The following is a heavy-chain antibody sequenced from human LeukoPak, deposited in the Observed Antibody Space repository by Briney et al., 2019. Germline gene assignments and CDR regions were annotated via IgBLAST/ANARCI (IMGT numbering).Heavy chain of an antibody. CDR1: GGTFSSYA. J-gene: IGHJ4*02. Sequence: GASVKVSCKASGGTFSSYAISWVRQAPGQGLEWMGGIIPIFGTANYAQKFQGRVTITTDVSTSTAYMELSSLRSEDTAVYYCAREGMSRGVRGVIPYWGQGTLVTVSS. D-gene: IGHD3-10*01. CDR2: IIPIFGTA. CDR3: AREGMSRGVRGVIPY. V-gene: IGHV1-69*05.